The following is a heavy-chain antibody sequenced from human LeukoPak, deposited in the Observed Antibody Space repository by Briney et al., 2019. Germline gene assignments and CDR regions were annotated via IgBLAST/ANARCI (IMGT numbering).Heavy chain of an antibody. J-gene: IGHJ4*02. CDR1: GGSISSYY. Sequence: SETLSLTCTVSGGSISSYYWSWIRQPPGKGLECIGYIYYTGSTNYNPSLKSRVTISVDTSKNQFSLKLSSVTAADTAVYYSARGKELLRWPKSVDYWGQGTLVTVSS. CDR3: ARGKELLRWPKSVDY. D-gene: IGHD4-23*01. V-gene: IGHV4-59*12. CDR2: IYYTGST.